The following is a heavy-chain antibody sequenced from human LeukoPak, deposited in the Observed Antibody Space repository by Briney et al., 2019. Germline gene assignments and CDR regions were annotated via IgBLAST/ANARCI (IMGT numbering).Heavy chain of an antibody. CDR1: GGTFSSYA. CDR3: ARDLGITGTTGAFDY. J-gene: IGHJ4*02. V-gene: IGHV1-18*01. CDR2: INAGNGNT. Sequence: ASVKVSCKASGGTFSSYAISWVRQAPGQRLEWMGWINAGNGNTNYAQKLQGRVTMTTDTSTSTAYMELRSLRSDDTAVYYCARDLGITGTTGAFDYWGQGTLVTVSS. D-gene: IGHD1-7*01.